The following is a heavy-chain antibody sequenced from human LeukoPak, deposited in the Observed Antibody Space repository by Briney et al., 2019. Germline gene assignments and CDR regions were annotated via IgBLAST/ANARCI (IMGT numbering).Heavy chain of an antibody. D-gene: IGHD3-22*01. V-gene: IGHV3-30*02. CDR3: AKPLSDYYDGSAWYFGY. Sequence: GGSLRLSCAASGLTFTNYGMHWVRQAPGKGLEWVAFIRCDGSNKYYADSVKGRFTISRDNSKNTLYLQMNSLRAEDTAVYYCAKPLSDYYDGSAWYFGYWGQGTLVTVSS. CDR2: IRCDGSNK. CDR1: GLTFTNYG. J-gene: IGHJ4*02.